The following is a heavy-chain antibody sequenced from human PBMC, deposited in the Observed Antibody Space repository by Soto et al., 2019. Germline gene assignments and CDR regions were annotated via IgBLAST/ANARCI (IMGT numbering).Heavy chain of an antibody. D-gene: IGHD1-26*01. V-gene: IGHV3-23*01. CDR3: AKDGVQGRSYASLTANWFDP. Sequence: PGGSLRLSCAASGFTFSSYAMSWVREAPGKGLEWVSAISGSGGSTYYADSVKGRFTISRDNSKNTLYLQMNSLRAEDTAVYYCAKDGVQGRSYASLTANWFDPWGQGTLVTVSS. J-gene: IGHJ5*02. CDR2: ISGSGGST. CDR1: GFTFSSYA.